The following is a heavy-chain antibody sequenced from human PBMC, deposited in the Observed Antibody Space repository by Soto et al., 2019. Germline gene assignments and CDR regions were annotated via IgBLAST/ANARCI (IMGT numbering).Heavy chain of an antibody. V-gene: IGHV3-23*01. Sequence: GGSLRLSCAASGFTFSSYAMSWVRQAPGKGLEWVSAISGSGGSTYYADSVKGRFTISRDNSKNTLYLQMNSLRAEDTAVYYCAKDVQLWFGGGGTFDIWGQGTMVTVSS. J-gene: IGHJ3*02. D-gene: IGHD3-10*01. CDR2: ISGSGGST. CDR1: GFTFSSYA. CDR3: AKDVQLWFGGGGTFDI.